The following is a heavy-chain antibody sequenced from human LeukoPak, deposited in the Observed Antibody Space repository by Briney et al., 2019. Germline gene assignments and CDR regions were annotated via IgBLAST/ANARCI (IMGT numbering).Heavy chain of an antibody. CDR3: ARLLGTVTTYDY. J-gene: IGHJ4*02. CDR1: GFTFSSHW. V-gene: IGHV3-7*01. Sequence: PGGSLRLSCAVSGFTFSSHWMSWVRQAPGKGLEWVASIRPDGSEEYYMDSVKGRFTISRDNAKNSLYLQMNSLRAEDTAVYYCARLLGTVTTYDYWGQGTLVTVSS. D-gene: IGHD1-7*01. CDR2: IRPDGSEE.